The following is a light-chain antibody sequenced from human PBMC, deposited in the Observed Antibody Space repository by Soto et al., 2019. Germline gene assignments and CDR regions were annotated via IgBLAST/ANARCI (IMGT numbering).Light chain of an antibody. J-gene: IGKJ4*01. Sequence: DIQMTQSPSSLSASVGDRVTITCRASQINSSYLNWYQQKPGKAPKLLIYAASNLQSGVPSRFSGSGSGTYFTLTISSLQPEDFATYYCQQSYSTLGLTFGGGTKVEIK. CDR1: QINSSY. CDR3: QQSYSTLGLT. CDR2: AAS. V-gene: IGKV1-39*01.